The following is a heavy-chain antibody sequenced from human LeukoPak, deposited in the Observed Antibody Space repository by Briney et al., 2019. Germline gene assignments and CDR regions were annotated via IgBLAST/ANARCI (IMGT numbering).Heavy chain of an antibody. CDR3: ARQGSSSIPGFDY. CDR2: IYPGDSDT. J-gene: IGHJ4*02. V-gene: IGHV5-51*01. CDR1: GYSFTKYW. Sequence: GESLKISCKGSGYSFTKYWIGWVRQMPGKGLEWMGIIYPGDSDTRYSPSFQGQVTISADKSISTAYLQWSSLKASDTAMYYCARQGSSSIPGFDYWGQGTLVTVSS. D-gene: IGHD6-6*01.